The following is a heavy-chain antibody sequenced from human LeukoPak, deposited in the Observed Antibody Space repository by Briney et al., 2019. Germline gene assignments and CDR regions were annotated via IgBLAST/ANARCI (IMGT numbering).Heavy chain of an antibody. CDR2: IYYSGST. V-gene: IGHV4-59*12. CDR3: ARGKAVSSWSHYSYYYGMDV. D-gene: IGHD6-13*01. Sequence: SETLSLTCTVSGGSISSYYWSWIRQPPGKGLEWIGYIYYSGSTNYNPSLKSRVTISVDTSKNQFSLKLSSVTAADTAVYYCARGKAVSSWSHYSYYYGMDVWGQGTTVTVSS. CDR1: GGSISSYY. J-gene: IGHJ6*02.